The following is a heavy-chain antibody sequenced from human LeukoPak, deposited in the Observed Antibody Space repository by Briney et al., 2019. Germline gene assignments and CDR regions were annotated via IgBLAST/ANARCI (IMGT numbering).Heavy chain of an antibody. CDR2: IYYSEST. J-gene: IGHJ5*02. V-gene: IGHV4-30-4*08. D-gene: IGHD2-2*01. Sequence: PSQTLSLTCTVSGGSISSGDYYWSWIRQPPGKGLEWIGYIYYSESTYYNPSLKSRVTISVDTSKNQFSLKLSSVTAADTAVYYCARDPVDVVVPANWFDPWGQGTLVTVSS. CDR3: ARDPVDVVVPANWFDP. CDR1: GGSISSGDYY.